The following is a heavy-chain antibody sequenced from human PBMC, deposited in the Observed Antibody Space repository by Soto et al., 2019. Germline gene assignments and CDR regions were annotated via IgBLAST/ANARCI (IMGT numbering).Heavy chain of an antibody. CDR3: AHCTLHDYGDYDPGTSHVFDS. V-gene: IGHV2-5*02. CDR1: GFSLSSSGVG. D-gene: IGHD4-17*01. J-gene: IGHJ4*02. CDR2: IYGDNDK. Sequence: QITLKESGPSRVKPTQTLTGTCTLSGFSLSSSGVGVAWIRRPPGKALEWLALIYGDNDKRYSPSLKTRLTITKDTSKNQVVLTMTNMDPVDTATYYCAHCTLHDYGDYDPGTSHVFDSWGQGTLVTVSS.